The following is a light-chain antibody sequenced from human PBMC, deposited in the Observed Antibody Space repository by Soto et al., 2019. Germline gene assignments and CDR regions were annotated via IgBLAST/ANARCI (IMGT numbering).Light chain of an antibody. Sequence: DIQMTQSPSSLSASVGDRVTITCRASQTVTTYLNWYQQKPGEAPKLLIYAASTLHTGVPSRFSGSGSGTDFTLTISSLQPGDFATYYCQHLHSYPLSFGGGTEVEIK. V-gene: IGKV1-39*01. J-gene: IGKJ4*01. CDR2: AAS. CDR3: QHLHSYPLS. CDR1: QTVTTY.